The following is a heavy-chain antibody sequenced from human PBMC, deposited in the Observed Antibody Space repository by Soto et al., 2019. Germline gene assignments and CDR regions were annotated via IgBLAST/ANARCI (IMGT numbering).Heavy chain of an antibody. CDR3: AKWNGYGDH. CDR1: GFSLSTYG. CDR2: VSGGSGTT. V-gene: IGHV3-23*01. J-gene: IGHJ4*02. D-gene: IGHD1-1*01. Sequence: EVQLLESXGGLVQPGGSLRLSCTASGFSLSTYGVTWVRQAPGKGLEWVSGVSGGSGTTHYADSVKGRFTITTDNSENTAYLQMNSLRVEDTAVYYCAKWNGYGDHWGQGTLVTVS.